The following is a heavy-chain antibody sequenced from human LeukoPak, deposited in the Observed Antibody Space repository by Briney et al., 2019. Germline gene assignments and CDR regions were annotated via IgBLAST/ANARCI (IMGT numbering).Heavy chain of an antibody. V-gene: IGHV3-11*01. Sequence: GGSLRLSCAASGFTFSDYYMSWVRQAPGKGLEWVSYISSSGRTIYYAGSVKGRFTISRDNAKNSLYLQMSSLRAEDTAVYCCAAVTEVAAAGNYWGQGTLVTVSS. J-gene: IGHJ4*02. CDR3: AAVTEVAAAGNY. CDR1: GFTFSDYY. CDR2: ISSSGRTI. D-gene: IGHD6-13*01.